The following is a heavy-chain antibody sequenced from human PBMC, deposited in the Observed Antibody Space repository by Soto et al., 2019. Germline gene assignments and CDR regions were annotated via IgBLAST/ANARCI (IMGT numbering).Heavy chain of an antibody. CDR1: GYTFTSYS. J-gene: IGHJ1*01. V-gene: IGHV1-18*01. CDR3: ATTTVVGLFRH. Sequence: QVQLVQSGAEVKKAGASVRVSWKASGYTFTSYSFSWVRQAPGQGLEWMGWISAYSGNTDYAQKFQGRVTMTTDTSTSTAYMELRSLRSDDTAVYYCATTTVVGLFRHWGQGTLVTVSS. D-gene: IGHD4-17*01. CDR2: ISAYSGNT.